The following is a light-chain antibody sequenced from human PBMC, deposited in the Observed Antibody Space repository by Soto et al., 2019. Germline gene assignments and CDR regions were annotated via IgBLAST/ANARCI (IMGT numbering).Light chain of an antibody. Sequence: IQMTQSPFSLSASIGDRVTITCRASQSISNWLAWLQQKPGKAPKVLIFDASNLGSGVPSRFSGSGSGTEFTLTISSLQPGDFGNYYCQQYNSYSPWTFGQGTKVDIK. CDR2: DAS. V-gene: IGKV1-5*01. J-gene: IGKJ1*01. CDR3: QQYNSYSPWT. CDR1: QSISNW.